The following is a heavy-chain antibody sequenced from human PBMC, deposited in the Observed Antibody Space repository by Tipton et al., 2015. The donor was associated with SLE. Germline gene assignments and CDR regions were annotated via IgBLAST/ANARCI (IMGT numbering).Heavy chain of an antibody. V-gene: IGHV4-4*02. CDR2: IYHSGST. CDR3: AREDGSSWYYY. Sequence: TLSLTCAVSGGSISSSNWWSWVRQPPGKGLEWIGEIYHSGSTNYNPSLKSRATISVDKSKIQFSLRLSSVTAADTAVYYCAREDGSSWYYYWGQGTLVTVSS. J-gene: IGHJ4*02. D-gene: IGHD6-13*01. CDR1: GGSISSSNW.